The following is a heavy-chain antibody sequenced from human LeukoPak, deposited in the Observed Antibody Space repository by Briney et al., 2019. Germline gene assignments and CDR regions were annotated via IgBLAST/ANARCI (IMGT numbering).Heavy chain of an antibody. CDR2: IYYSGST. V-gene: IGHV4-39*01. CDR3: TTTTRGWYGVGDY. J-gene: IGHJ4*02. D-gene: IGHD6-19*01. Sequence: PSETLSLTCTVSGDSVSRSSYYWGWIRQPPGKGLEWIGSIYYSGSTYHNPSLKSRVTISVDTPKNQFSLKLSSVTAADTAVYYCTTTTRGWYGVGDYWGQGTLVTVSS. CDR1: GDSVSRSSYY.